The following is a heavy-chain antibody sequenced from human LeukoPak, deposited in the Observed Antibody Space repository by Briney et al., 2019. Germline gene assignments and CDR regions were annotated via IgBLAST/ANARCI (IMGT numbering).Heavy chain of an antibody. CDR2: IYYSGST. J-gene: IGHJ6*02. CDR1: GGSFSSYY. CDR3: ARAARGPFYYYGMDV. V-gene: IGHV4-59*01. Sequence: PSETLSLTCAVYGGSFSSYYWSWIRQPPGKGLEWIGYIYYSGSTNYNPSLKSRVTISVDTSKNQFSLKLSSVTAADTAVYYCARAARGPFYYYGMDVWGQGTTVTVSS.